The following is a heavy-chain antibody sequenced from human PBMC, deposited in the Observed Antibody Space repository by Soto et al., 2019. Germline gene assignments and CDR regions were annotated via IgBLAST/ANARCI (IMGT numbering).Heavy chain of an antibody. CDR1: GFSVTGNY. D-gene: IGHD3-9*01. V-gene: IGHV3-53*01. CDR2: IYAGGNT. J-gene: IGHJ4*02. Sequence: PGGSLRLSCAASGFSVTGNYMTWVRQAPGKGLECVSVIYAGGNTYYPDSVKGRFTISSDNSKNTLFLQMNNLRAEDTAVYYCARVTXFYDILTSSYALNYFDYWGQGTRVTVSS. CDR3: ARVTXFYDILTSSYALNYFDY.